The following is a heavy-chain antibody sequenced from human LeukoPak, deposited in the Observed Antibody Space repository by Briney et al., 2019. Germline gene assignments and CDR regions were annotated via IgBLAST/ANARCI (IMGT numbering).Heavy chain of an antibody. D-gene: IGHD4-23*01. J-gene: IGHJ4*02. CDR1: GGTFSSYA. V-gene: IGHV1-69*06. CDR3: ARSVTVVTPPDY. Sequence: SVKVSCKASGGTFSSYAISWVRQAPGQGLEWMGGIIPIFGTANYAQKFQGRVTITADKSTSTAYMELSRLRSDDTAVYYCARSVTVVTPPDYWGQGTLVTVSS. CDR2: IIPIFGTA.